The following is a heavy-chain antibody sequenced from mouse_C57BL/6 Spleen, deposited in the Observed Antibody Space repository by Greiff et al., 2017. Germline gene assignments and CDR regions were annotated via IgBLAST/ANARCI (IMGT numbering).Heavy chain of an antibody. V-gene: IGHV3-8*01. Sequence: EVKLVQSGPGLAKPSQTVSLTCSVTGNYITSDYWHWIRKFPGNKLEYMGYISYSGSNYYTPSLKSRISITRDTSMKQYYLPLNSVTTEDTATYCCAIWGCGIVTPYGYFDVWGTGTTVTVSS. CDR1: GNYITSDY. CDR2: ISYSGSN. J-gene: IGHJ1*03. D-gene: IGHD2-12*01. CDR3: AIWGCGIVTPYGYFDV.